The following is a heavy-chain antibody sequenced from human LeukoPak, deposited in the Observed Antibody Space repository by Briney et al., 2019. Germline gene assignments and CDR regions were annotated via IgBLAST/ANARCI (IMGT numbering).Heavy chain of an antibody. CDR1: GFTFSSYG. Sequence: PGRSLRLSCAASGFTFSSYGMSWVRQAPGKGLEWVSAISGSGGSTYYADSVKGRFTISRDNSKNTLYLQMNSLRAEDTAVYYCAKNSGYYYGSGSYWSWGQGTLVTVSS. J-gene: IGHJ5*02. V-gene: IGHV3-23*01. D-gene: IGHD3-10*01. CDR3: AKNSGYYYGSGSYWS. CDR2: ISGSGGST.